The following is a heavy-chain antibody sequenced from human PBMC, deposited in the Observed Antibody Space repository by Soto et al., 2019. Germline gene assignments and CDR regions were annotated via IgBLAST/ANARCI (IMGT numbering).Heavy chain of an antibody. J-gene: IGHJ4*02. CDR1: GFTFSSYA. Sequence: GGSLRLSCAASGFTFSSYAMSWVRQAPGKGLEWVSAISGSGGSTYYAESVKGRFTISRDNSKNTLYLQMNSLRAEDTAVYYCAKENGYSSSWFEFDYWGQGTLVTVSS. CDR3: AKENGYSSSWFEFDY. D-gene: IGHD6-13*01. V-gene: IGHV3-23*01. CDR2: ISGSGGST.